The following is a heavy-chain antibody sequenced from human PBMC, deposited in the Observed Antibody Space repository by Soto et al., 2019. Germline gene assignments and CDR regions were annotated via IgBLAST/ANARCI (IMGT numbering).Heavy chain of an antibody. CDR3: ARLQGALVAVLYIYPLDGREPLSDVDV. CDR2: ISFDGSNK. CDR1: GFTFNYYP. V-gene: IGHV3-30-3*01. J-gene: IGHJ6*01. Sequence: QMELVESGGGVVQPGESLRLSCAASGFTFNYYPMHWVRQTPGKGLEWVAVISFDGSNKYYADSVKGRFTISRDNSKNMLYLQMNSVRPEDAAVYYCARLQGALVAVLYIYPLDGREPLSDVDVW. D-gene: IGHD6-19*01.